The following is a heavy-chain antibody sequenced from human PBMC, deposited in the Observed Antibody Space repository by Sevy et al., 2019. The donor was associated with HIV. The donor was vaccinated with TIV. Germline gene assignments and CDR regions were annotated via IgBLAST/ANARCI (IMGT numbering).Heavy chain of an antibody. CDR3: AKDMSQFDYDAWGTFDI. J-gene: IGHJ3*02. Sequence: GGSLRLSCAASGFIFDAYAMHWVRQAPGKGLEWVSSINWNSVTIDYADSVKGRFTISRDNAENSLYMQMNSLRAEDTALYYCAKDMSQFDYDAWGTFDIWGQGTMVTVSS. CDR2: INWNSVTI. CDR1: GFIFDAYA. V-gene: IGHV3-9*01. D-gene: IGHD4-17*01.